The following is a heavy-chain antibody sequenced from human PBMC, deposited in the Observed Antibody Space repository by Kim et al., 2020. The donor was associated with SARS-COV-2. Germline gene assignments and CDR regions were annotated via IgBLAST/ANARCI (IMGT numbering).Heavy chain of an antibody. Sequence: VKGRFTISRDNAKNSLYLQMNSLRAEDTAVYYCAREAYSSGWYQTDHFDYWGQGALVTVSS. V-gene: IGHV3-48*03. CDR3: AREAYSSGWYQTDHFDY. D-gene: IGHD6-19*01. J-gene: IGHJ4*02.